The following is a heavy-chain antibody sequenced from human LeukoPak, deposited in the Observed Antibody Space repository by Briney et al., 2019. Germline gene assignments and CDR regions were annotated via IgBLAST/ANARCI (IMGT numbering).Heavy chain of an antibody. D-gene: IGHD3-3*01. CDR1: GFTFSSYA. V-gene: IGHV3-23*01. CDR3: ATGGLWSGYPQYFQH. CDR2: DHDGST. Sequence: GGPLRLSCAASGFTFSSYAMSWVRQAPGKGLEWVSTDHDGSTYYADSVKGRFTISRDNFRNTLYLQMNSLRAEDTAVYYCATGGLWSGYPQYFQHWGQGTLVTVSS. J-gene: IGHJ1*01.